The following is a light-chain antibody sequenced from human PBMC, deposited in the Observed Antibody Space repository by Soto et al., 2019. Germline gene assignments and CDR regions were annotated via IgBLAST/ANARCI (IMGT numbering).Light chain of an antibody. CDR3: SSYTSSSTLVV. Sequence: QSALTQPASVSGSPGQSITISCTGTSSDVGGYNYVSWYQQHPGKAPKLMIYEVSNRASGVSNRFSGYKSGNTASLTISGLQAEDEADYSCSSYTSSSTLVVFGGGTKLTVL. V-gene: IGLV2-14*01. CDR2: EVS. J-gene: IGLJ2*01. CDR1: SSDVGGYNY.